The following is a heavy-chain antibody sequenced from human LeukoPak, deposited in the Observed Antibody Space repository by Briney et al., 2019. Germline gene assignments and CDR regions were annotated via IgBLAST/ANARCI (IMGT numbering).Heavy chain of an antibody. D-gene: IGHD1-26*01. J-gene: IGHJ4*02. Sequence: AETLSLTCTVSGGSISSYYWSWIRQPAGKGLEWIGRIYSSGSTKYNPSLKSRVTMSVDKSKSQFSLNLTSVTAADTAVYYCARDRGGSYDTRALDYWGQGALVTVSS. CDR3: ARDRGGSYDTRALDY. V-gene: IGHV4-4*07. CDR1: GGSISSYY. CDR2: IYSSGST.